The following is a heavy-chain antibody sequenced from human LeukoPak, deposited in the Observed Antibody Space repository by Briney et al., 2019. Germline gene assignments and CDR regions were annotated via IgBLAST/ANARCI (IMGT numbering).Heavy chain of an antibody. CDR3: ASETSGNYFNDY. D-gene: IGHD3-10*01. J-gene: IGHJ4*02. CDR1: GYTFTSYY. CDR2: INPSGGST. V-gene: IGHV1-46*01. Sequence: ASVKVSCKASGYTFTSYYMHWVRQAPGQGLEWMGIINPSGGSTRYAQKFQGRVTMTRDTSTSTVYMELSSLRSEDTAVYYCASETSGNYFNDYWGQGTLVTVSS.